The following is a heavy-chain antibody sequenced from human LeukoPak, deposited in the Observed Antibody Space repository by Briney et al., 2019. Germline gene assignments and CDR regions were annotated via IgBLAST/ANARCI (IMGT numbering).Heavy chain of an antibody. V-gene: IGHV1-46*01. D-gene: IGHD3-22*01. CDR2: INPSGGST. J-gene: IGHJ4*02. CDR3: ARDLEGHYYDSSGSGHYDY. CDR1: GYTFTSYY. Sequence: ASVKVSCKASGYTFTSYYMHWVRQAPGQGLEWMGIINPSGGSTSYTQKFQGRVTMTRDTSTSTVYMELSSLRSEDTAVYYCARDLEGHYYDSSGSGHYDYWGQGTLVTVSS.